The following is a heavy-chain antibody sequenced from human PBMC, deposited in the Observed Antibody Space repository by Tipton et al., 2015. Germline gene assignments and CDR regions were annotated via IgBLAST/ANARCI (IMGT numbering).Heavy chain of an antibody. D-gene: IGHD3-9*01. J-gene: IGHJ4*02. CDR1: AYSISTDYY. CDR2: ISHGGNT. Sequence: LRLSCAVSAYSISTDYYWVWIRQPPGKGLEWIGTISHGGNTFYNPSLKSRVTVLLDTSKTQFSLSLTSVTAADTAVYYCACQDYDSLTRDYQTVDYWGQGTLVTVSS. V-gene: IGHV4-38-2*01. CDR3: ACQDYDSLTRDYQTVDY.